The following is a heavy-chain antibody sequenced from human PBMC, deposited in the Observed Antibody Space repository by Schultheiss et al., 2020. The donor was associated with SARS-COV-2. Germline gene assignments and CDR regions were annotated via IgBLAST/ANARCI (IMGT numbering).Heavy chain of an antibody. CDR3: AKEGVRWSIDS. Sequence: GESLKISCKASGYTFTSYAMHWVRQAPGKGLEWVAVIWYDGSNKYYADSVKGRFTISRDNAKNSLYLQMNSLRAEDTAVYYCAKEGVRWSIDSWGRGTLVTVSS. CDR2: IWYDGSNK. J-gene: IGHJ4*02. D-gene: IGHD3-16*01. CDR1: GYTFTSYA. V-gene: IGHV3-33*03.